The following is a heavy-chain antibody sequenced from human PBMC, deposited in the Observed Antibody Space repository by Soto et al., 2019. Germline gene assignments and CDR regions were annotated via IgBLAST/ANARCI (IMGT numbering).Heavy chain of an antibody. V-gene: IGHV1-69*01. CDR3: ASDAQNSSGYSLAFDI. CDR2: IIPIFVTA. D-gene: IGHD3-22*01. Sequence: QVQLVQSGAEVKKPGSSVKVSCKASGGTFSSYAISWVRQAPGQGLEWMGGIIPIFVTANYAQKFQGRVTITADESTRTAYMELRSLRSEDTAVYYCASDAQNSSGYSLAFDIWGQGTMVTVSA. J-gene: IGHJ3*02. CDR1: GGTFSSYA.